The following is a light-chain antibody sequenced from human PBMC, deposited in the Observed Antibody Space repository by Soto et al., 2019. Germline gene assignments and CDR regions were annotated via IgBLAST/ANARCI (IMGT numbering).Light chain of an antibody. J-gene: IGKJ2*01. CDR1: QSVSTD. CDR3: HQYNQWPPT. Sequence: ELVMTQSPASLSVSPGERATLSCRATQSVSTDLAWYQQKPGQAPRLLIYGASTRATDIAARFSGSGSGTEFTLTISRLQSEDFAVYYCHQYNQWPPTCGQGTRLESK. CDR2: GAS. V-gene: IGKV3-15*01.